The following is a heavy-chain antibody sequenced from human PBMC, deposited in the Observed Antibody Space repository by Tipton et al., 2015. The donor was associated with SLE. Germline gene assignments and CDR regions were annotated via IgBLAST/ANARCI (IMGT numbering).Heavy chain of an antibody. CDR2: INHSGST. J-gene: IGHJ5*02. D-gene: IGHD1/OR15-1a*01. CDR3: ARGTTGFDP. CDR1: GGSISSGSYF. V-gene: IGHV4-61*10. Sequence: TLSLTCTVSGGSISSGSYFWSWIRQPAGKGLEWIGEINHSGSTNYNPSLKSRVTISVDTSKNQFSLKLSSVTAADTAVYYCARGTTGFDPWGQGTLVTVSS.